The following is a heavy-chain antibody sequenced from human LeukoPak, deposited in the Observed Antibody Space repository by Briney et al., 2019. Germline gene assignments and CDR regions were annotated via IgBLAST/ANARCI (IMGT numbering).Heavy chain of an antibody. CDR1: GGTFSSYA. V-gene: IGHV1-69*06. J-gene: IGHJ6*03. D-gene: IGHD6-13*01. CDR2: IIPIFGTA. Sequence: SVKVSCKASGGTFSSYAISWVRQAPGQGLEWMGGIIPIFGTANYAQKFQDRVTITADKSTSTAYMELSSLRSEDTAVYYCARVVGLTGYSSAWYSGYYYYMDVWGKGTTVTVSS. CDR3: ARVVGLTGYSSAWYSGYYYYMDV.